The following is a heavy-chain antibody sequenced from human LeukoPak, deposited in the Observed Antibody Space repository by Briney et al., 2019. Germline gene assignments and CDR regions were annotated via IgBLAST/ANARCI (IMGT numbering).Heavy chain of an antibody. V-gene: IGHV1-18*01. Sequence: GASVKVSCKASGYTFTSYGISWVRQAPGQGLEWMGWISAYNGNTNYAQELQGRVTMTTDTSTSTAYMELRSLRSDDTAVYYCARDFISSWCDPQLYHYYYMDVWGKGTTVTVSS. CDR3: ARDFISSWCDPQLYHYYYMDV. D-gene: IGHD6-13*01. CDR1: GYTFTSYG. CDR2: ISAYNGNT. J-gene: IGHJ6*03.